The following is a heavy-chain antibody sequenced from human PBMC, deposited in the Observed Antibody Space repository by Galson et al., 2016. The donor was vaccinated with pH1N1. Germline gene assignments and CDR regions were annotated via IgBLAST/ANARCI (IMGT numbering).Heavy chain of an antibody. CDR1: GFSLSTSGLC. CDR2: IDWGDEN. J-gene: IGHJ4*02. CDR3: ARFTYGDYTTYFDY. D-gene: IGHD4-17*01. V-gene: IGHV2-70*20. Sequence: PALVKPTQTLTLTCTFSGFSLSTSGLCVSWVRQPPGKALEWLALIDWGDENYYRTSLKTRLTISKDTSKNQVVLTMTNMDPVDTATYYCARFTYGDYTTYFDYWGQGTLVTVSS.